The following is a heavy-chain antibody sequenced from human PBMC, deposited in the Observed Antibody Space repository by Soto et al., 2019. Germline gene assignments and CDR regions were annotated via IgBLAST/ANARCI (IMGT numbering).Heavy chain of an antibody. CDR1: GFTFSNYA. Sequence: EVQVLESGGGLVQPCGSLRLSCAASGFTFSNYAMSWVRQAPGKGLEWVSSIHGGGDYTHYTDSVKGRFTIYIDYSRNTLFLQMNSLRAEDTAVYYCSKNRGSGSFTNWNFDGWGRGTLVTVSS. D-gene: IGHD1-26*01. V-gene: IGHV3-23*01. CDR3: SKNRGSGSFTNWNFDG. J-gene: IGHJ2*01. CDR2: IHGGGDYT.